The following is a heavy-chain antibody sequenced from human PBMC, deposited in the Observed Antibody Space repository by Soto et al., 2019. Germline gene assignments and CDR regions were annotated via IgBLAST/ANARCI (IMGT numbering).Heavy chain of an antibody. CDR3: ARSPTVVIRYFDY. Sequence: SVKVSCKASGGTFSSYAISWVRQAPGQGLEWMGGIIPIFGAANYAQKFQGRVTITADESTGTAYMELSSLRSEDTAVYYCARSPTVVIRYFDYWGQGTLVTVSS. D-gene: IGHD4-17*01. V-gene: IGHV1-69*13. CDR2: IIPIFGAA. CDR1: GGTFSSYA. J-gene: IGHJ4*02.